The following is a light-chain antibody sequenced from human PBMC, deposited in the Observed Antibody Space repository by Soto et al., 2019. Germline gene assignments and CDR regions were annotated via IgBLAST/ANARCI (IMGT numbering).Light chain of an antibody. V-gene: IGKV3D-20*01. J-gene: IGKJ2*01. CDR1: QRVSSSY. Sequence: EIVLTQSPATLSLSPGERATLSCGASQRVSSSYLAWYQQKPGLAPRLLIYDASSRATGIPDRFSGRGSGTDLTLPISGVGPDDFAVYCCQQYGSSPYTFGQGTKLEIK. CDR2: DAS. CDR3: QQYGSSPYT.